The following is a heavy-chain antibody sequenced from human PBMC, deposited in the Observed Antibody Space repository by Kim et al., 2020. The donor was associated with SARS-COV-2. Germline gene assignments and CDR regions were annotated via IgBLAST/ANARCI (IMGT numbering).Heavy chain of an antibody. J-gene: IGHJ4*01. V-gene: IGHV3-53*04. CDR2: IYSGGST. CDR1: GFTVTSNY. D-gene: IGHD3-9*01. CDR3: ARVGRNYNILTGYSPTHFD. Sequence: LSLTCAASGFTVTSNYMSWVRQAPGKGLEWVSIIYSGGSTYYADSVKGRFTISRHNSKNTLYLQMNSLRAEDTAVYYCARVGRNYNILTGYSPTHFD.